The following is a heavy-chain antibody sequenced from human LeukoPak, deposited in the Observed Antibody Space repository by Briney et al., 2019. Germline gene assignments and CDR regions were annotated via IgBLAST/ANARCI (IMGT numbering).Heavy chain of an antibody. J-gene: IGHJ4*02. D-gene: IGHD5-12*01. CDR1: GFTFSNYA. CDR2: VSGSGGST. V-gene: IGHV3-23*01. Sequence: GGSLRLSCAASGFTFSNYAMNWVRQAPGKGLEWVSTVSGSGGSTYYADSVKGRFTISRDNSKNTLYLQMNSLRAEDTAVYYCARGYSGYDCVDYFDYWGQGTLVTVSS. CDR3: ARGYSGYDCVDYFDY.